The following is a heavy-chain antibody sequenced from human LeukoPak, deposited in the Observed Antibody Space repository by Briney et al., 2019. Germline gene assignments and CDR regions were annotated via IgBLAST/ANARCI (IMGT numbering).Heavy chain of an antibody. J-gene: IGHJ4*02. Sequence: PGGSLRLSCAASGFTFSSYSMNWVRQAPGKGLEWVSSISSSSSYIYYADSVKGRFTISRDNAKNSLYLQMNSLRAEGTAVYYCARVSPEGFWSGYSQDYWGQGTLVTVSS. V-gene: IGHV3-21*01. D-gene: IGHD3-3*01. CDR3: ARVSPEGFWSGYSQDY. CDR2: ISSSSSYI. CDR1: GFTFSSYS.